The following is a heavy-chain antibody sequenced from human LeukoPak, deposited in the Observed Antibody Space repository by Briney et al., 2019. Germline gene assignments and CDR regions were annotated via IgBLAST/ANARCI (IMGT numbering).Heavy chain of an antibody. D-gene: IGHD1-1*01. CDR2: INPNSGGT. Sequence: ASVKVSCKASGYTFTGYYMHWVRQAPGQGLEWMGRINPNSGGTNYAQKFQGRVTMTRDTSISTAYMELSRLRSGDTAVYYCARRRQLGWFDPWGQGTLVTVSS. CDR1: GYTFTGYY. J-gene: IGHJ5*02. V-gene: IGHV1-2*06. CDR3: ARRRQLGWFDP.